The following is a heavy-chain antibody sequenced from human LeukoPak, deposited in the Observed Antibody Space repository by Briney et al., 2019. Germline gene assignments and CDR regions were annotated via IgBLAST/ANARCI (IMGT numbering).Heavy chain of an antibody. CDR3: AKDGSYCNNPSCAGPEYFQH. CDR1: GFTFSSYA. Sequence: PGGSLRLSCAASGFTFSSYAMHWVRQAPGKGLEWVAVISYDGSNKYYADSVKGRFTISRDNSKNTLYLQMNSLRAEDTAVYYCAKDGSYCNNPSCAGPEYFQHWGQGTLVTVSS. CDR2: ISYDGSNK. D-gene: IGHD2-2*01. J-gene: IGHJ1*01. V-gene: IGHV3-30-3*01.